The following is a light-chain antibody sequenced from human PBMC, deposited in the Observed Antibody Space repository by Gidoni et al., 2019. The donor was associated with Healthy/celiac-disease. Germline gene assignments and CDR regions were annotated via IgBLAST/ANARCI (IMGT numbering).Light chain of an antibody. Sequence: IVLTQSPVTLSLSPGERATLSCRASQSVSISYLAWYQQKPGQAPRLLLYGASSRATGIPDRCSGSGSGTDFTLTISRLEPEDFAVYYCQQYGSSQWTFGQGTKVEIK. CDR1: QSVSISY. CDR2: GAS. V-gene: IGKV3-20*01. J-gene: IGKJ1*01. CDR3: QQYGSSQWT.